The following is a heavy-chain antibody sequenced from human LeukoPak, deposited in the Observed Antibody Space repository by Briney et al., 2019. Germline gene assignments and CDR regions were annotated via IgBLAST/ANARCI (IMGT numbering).Heavy chain of an antibody. CDR2: ISSSSSYI. CDR1: GITFSRYT. J-gene: IGHJ4*02. Sequence: GGSLRLSCAASGITFSRYTMSWVRQAPGKGLEWVSSISSSSSYIYYADSVKGRFTISRDNAKNSLYLQMNSLRAEDTAVYYCASRRITIFGAPLEDYWGQGTLVTVSS. V-gene: IGHV3-21*01. D-gene: IGHD3-3*01. CDR3: ASRRITIFGAPLEDY.